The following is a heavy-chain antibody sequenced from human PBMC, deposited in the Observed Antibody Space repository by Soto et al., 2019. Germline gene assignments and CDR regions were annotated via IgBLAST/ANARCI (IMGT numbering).Heavy chain of an antibody. Sequence: QVQLVQSGAEVKKPGASVKVSCKAPGYTLTSYGITWVRQAPGQGLGWMGWIRAYNGTTNYAQKLQGRVTMTTDTSTSTAYMELRSLRSDDTAVYYCARDPGFRSDYWGQGTLVTVSS. J-gene: IGHJ4*02. CDR1: GYTLTSYG. CDR3: ARDPGFRSDY. CDR2: IRAYNGTT. V-gene: IGHV1-18*01. D-gene: IGHD3-9*01.